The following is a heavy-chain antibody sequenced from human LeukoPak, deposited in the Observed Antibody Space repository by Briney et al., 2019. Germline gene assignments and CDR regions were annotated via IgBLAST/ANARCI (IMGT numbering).Heavy chain of an antibody. V-gene: IGHV1-69*05. Sequence: SVKVSCKASGGTFSSYAISWVRQAPGQGLEWMGGIIPIFGTANYAQKFQGRVTMTRDTSTSTVYMELSSLRSEDTAVYYCARGLRRSYYYGMDVWGQGTTVTVSS. J-gene: IGHJ6*02. CDR3: ARGLRRSYYYGMDV. CDR1: GGTFSSYA. CDR2: IIPIFGTA. D-gene: IGHD3-16*01.